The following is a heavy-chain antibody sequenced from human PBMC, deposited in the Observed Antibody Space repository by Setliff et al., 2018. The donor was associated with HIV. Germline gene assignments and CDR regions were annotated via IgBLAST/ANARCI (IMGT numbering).Heavy chain of an antibody. Sequence: GASVKVSCKASGYTFTSYGISWVRQAPGQGLEWMGWISAYNGNTNYAQKLQGRVTMTTDTSTSTAYMELSSLRSDDTAVYYCARGRNYDSSGYGDYYYYMDVWGKGTTVTVSS. CDR1: GYTFTSYG. CDR2: ISAYNGNT. V-gene: IGHV1-18*01. J-gene: IGHJ6*03. CDR3: ARGRNYDSSGYGDYYYYMDV. D-gene: IGHD3-22*01.